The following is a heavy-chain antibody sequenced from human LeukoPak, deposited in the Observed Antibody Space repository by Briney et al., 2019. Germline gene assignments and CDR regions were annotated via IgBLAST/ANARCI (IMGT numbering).Heavy chain of an antibody. Sequence: GGSLRLSCAASGFTFSSYWMSWVRQAPGKGLEWVANIKQDGSEKYYVDSVKGRFTISRDNAKNSLYLQMNSLRAEDTAVYYCARGGSGYYTIIDYWGQGTLVTVSS. V-gene: IGHV3-7*01. J-gene: IGHJ4*02. CDR1: GFTFSSYW. D-gene: IGHD3-22*01. CDR2: IKQDGSEK. CDR3: ARGGSGYYTIIDY.